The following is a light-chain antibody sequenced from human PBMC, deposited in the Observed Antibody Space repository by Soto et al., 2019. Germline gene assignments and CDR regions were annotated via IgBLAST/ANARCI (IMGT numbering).Light chain of an antibody. CDR3: QVWDSSTVV. CDR1: SIGSKN. Sequence: SYELTQPLSVSVALGQTARITCGGNSIGSKNVHWYLQKPGQAPVLVIYRDINRPSGIPERFSGSNSGNTATLTISRAQAGDDADYYCQVWDSSTVVFGGGTQLTVL. V-gene: IGLV3-9*01. CDR2: RDI. J-gene: IGLJ2*01.